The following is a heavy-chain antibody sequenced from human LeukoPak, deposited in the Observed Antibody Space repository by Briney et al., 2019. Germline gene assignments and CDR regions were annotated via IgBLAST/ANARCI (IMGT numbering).Heavy chain of an antibody. V-gene: IGHV4-4*07. CDR1: GDSITNQY. D-gene: IGHD2-2*01. CDR3: ARVFLAPAAFDY. Sequence: SETLSLTCTVSGDSITNQYWSWIRQPAGKGLEWIGRIHGGGYTSYNPSLKGRASMSVDTSKNQFSLKLTSVTAADTAVYFCARVFLAPAAFDYWGQGTPVTVSS. CDR2: IHGGGYT. J-gene: IGHJ4*02.